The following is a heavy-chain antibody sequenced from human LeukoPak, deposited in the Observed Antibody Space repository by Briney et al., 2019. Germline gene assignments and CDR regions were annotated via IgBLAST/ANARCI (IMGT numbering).Heavy chain of an antibody. D-gene: IGHD3-10*01. Sequence: SETLSLTCTVSGGSISSYYWSWIRQPPGKGLEWIGYIYYSGSTYYNPSLKSRVTISVDTSKNQFSLKLSSVSAADTAVYYCARGGLWFGEWFDPWGQGTLVTVSS. V-gene: IGHV4-30-4*01. CDR3: ARGGLWFGEWFDP. J-gene: IGHJ5*02. CDR2: IYYSGST. CDR1: GGSISSYY.